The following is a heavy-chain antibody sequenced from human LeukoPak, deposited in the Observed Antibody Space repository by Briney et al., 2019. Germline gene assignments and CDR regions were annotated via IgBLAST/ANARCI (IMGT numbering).Heavy chain of an antibody. CDR2: IGAYNGNT. CDR3: ARVGYSGYQGDAFDI. V-gene: IGHV1-18*01. Sequence: ASVKVSCKASGYTFTSYGISWVRQAPGQGLEWMGWIGAYNGNTNYAQKLQGRVTMTTDTSTSTAYMELRSLRSDDTAVYYCARVGYSGYQGDAFDIWGQGTMVTASS. J-gene: IGHJ3*02. CDR1: GYTFTSYG. D-gene: IGHD5-12*01.